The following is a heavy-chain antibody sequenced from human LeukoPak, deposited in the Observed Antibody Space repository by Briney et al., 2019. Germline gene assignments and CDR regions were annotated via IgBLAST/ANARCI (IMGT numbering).Heavy chain of an antibody. CDR3: ARGGLQDFDYYGMDV. CDR1: GYTLTELS. V-gene: IGHV1-24*01. D-gene: IGHD3-16*01. CDR2: FDPEDGET. Sequence: GASVKVSCKVSGYTLTELSMHWVRQAPGKGLEWMGGFDPEDGETIYAQKIQGRVTMTEDTSTDTAYMELSSLRSDDTSVYYCARGGLQDFDYYGMDVWGQGTTVTVSS. J-gene: IGHJ6*02.